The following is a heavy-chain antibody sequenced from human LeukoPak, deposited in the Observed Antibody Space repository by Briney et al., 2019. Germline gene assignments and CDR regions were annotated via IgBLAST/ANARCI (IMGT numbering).Heavy chain of an antibody. CDR2: INHSGST. CDR1: GGSFSGYY. Sequence: PSETLSLTCAVYGGSFSGYYWSWIRQPPGKGREWIGEINHSGSTNYNPSLKSRVTISVDTSKNQFSLKLSSVTAADTAVYYCARTRYSAGMDVWGKGTTVTISS. CDR3: ARTRYSAGMDV. J-gene: IGHJ6*04. D-gene: IGHD3-9*01. V-gene: IGHV4-34*01.